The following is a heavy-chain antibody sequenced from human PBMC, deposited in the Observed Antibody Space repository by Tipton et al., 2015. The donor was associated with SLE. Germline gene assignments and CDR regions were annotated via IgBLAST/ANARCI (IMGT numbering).Heavy chain of an antibody. D-gene: IGHD6-19*01. J-gene: IGHJ4*02. CDR1: GGSISSSSYY. Sequence: TLSLTCTVSGGSISSSSYYWGWIHQPPGKGLEWIGYIYHSGSTYYNPSLKSRVTISVDRSKNQFSLKLSSVTAADTAVYYCAREGGSSGFSYYFDYWGQGTLVTVSS. CDR3: AREGGSSGFSYYFDY. CDR2: IYHSGST. V-gene: IGHV4-30-2*01.